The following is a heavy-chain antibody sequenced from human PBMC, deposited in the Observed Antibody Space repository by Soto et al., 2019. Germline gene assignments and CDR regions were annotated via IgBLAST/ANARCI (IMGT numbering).Heavy chain of an antibody. CDR1: GGSISSYY. CDR3: ARALEMATAFYYYYGMDV. J-gene: IGHJ6*02. Sequence: SETLSLTCTVSGGSISSYYWSWIRQPPVKGLEWIGYIYYSGSTNYNPSLKSRVTISVDTSKNQFSLKLSSVTAADTAVYYCARALEMATAFYYYYGMDVWGQGTTVTVSS. V-gene: IGHV4-59*01. CDR2: IYYSGST. D-gene: IGHD5-18*01.